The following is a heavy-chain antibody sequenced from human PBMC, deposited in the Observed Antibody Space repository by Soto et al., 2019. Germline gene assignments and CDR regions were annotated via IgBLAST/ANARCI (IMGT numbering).Heavy chain of an antibody. CDR3: ATKGSYNWNYIPREESWFDP. CDR1: GYTFTSYD. V-gene: IGHV1-8*01. D-gene: IGHD1-7*01. CDR2: MNPNSGNT. Sequence: GASVKVSCKASGYTFTSYDINWVRQATGQGLEWMGWMNPNSGNTGYAQKFQGRVTMTRNTSISTAYIELSSLRSEDTAVYYCATKGSYNWNYIPREESWFDPWGQGTLVTVYS. J-gene: IGHJ5*02.